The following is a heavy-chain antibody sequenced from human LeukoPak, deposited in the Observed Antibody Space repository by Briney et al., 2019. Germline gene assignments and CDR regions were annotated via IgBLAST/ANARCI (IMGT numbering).Heavy chain of an antibody. CDR3: ATKIVLGNTIVLDY. V-gene: IGHV3-53*01. CDR1: GLTVSSNY. D-gene: IGHD7-27*01. CDR2: TYNGGST. Sequence: GGSLRLSCAASGLTVSSNYMSWVRQAPGKGLEWVSVTYNGGSTFYADSVKGRFTISRDSSKNTLYLQMNSLRAEDTAVYYCATKIVLGNTIVLDYWGQGTLVTVSS. J-gene: IGHJ4*02.